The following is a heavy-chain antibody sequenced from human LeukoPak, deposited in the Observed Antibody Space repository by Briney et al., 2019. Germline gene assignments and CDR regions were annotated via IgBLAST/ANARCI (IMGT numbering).Heavy chain of an antibody. D-gene: IGHD3-22*01. CDR3: ARDLPYYYDSSGYYYGHFDY. Sequence: SETLSLTCTVSGGSVSSGSYYWSWIRQPPGKGLEWIGYIYYSGSTNYNPSLKSRVTISVDTSKNQFSLKLSSVTAADTAVYYCARDLPYYYDSSGYYYGHFDYWGQGTLVTVSS. CDR1: GGSVSSGSYY. CDR2: IYYSGST. J-gene: IGHJ4*02. V-gene: IGHV4-61*01.